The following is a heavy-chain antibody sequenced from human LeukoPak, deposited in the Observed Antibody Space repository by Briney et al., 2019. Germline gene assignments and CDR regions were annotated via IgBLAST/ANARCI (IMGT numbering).Heavy chain of an antibody. D-gene: IGHD2-2*01. V-gene: IGHV1-24*01. CDR2: FDPEDGET. CDR1: GYTLTELS. CDR3: ATVTNYIVVVGWGHWFDP. Sequence: ASVKVSCKVSGYTLTELSMHWVRQAPGKGLEWMGGFDPEDGETIYAQKFQGRVTMTEDTSTDTAYMELSSLRSEDTAVYYCATVTNYIVVVGWGHWFDPWGQGTLVTVSS. J-gene: IGHJ5*02.